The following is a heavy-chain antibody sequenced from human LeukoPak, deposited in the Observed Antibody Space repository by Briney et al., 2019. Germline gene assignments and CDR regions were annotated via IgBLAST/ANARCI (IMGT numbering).Heavy chain of an antibody. J-gene: IGHJ3*02. Sequence: GGSLRLSCAASGFTFSDYYMSWIRQAPEKGLEWVSYISTSGNTIYYAVSVKGRFTISRDNAKNSLYLQMNSLRAEDTAVYYCARTRYPNAFHIWGQGTMVTVSS. V-gene: IGHV3-11*01. CDR3: ARTRYPNAFHI. D-gene: IGHD3-9*01. CDR1: GFTFSDYY. CDR2: ISTSGNTI.